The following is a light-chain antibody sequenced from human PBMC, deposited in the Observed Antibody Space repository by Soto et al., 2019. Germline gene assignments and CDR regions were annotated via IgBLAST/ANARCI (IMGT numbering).Light chain of an antibody. V-gene: IGKV1-39*01. J-gene: IGKJ1*01. CDR2: EAS. Sequence: DIRMTQSPSSLSASVGDRVTIACRASQSIDTHLNWYQQHPGKAPNALIYEASNLQSGVPSRFSGSGSVTDFTLTISGLQPDDSAKDYCQQTYSPPATFGHGTKVEIK. CDR3: QQTYSPPAT. CDR1: QSIDTH.